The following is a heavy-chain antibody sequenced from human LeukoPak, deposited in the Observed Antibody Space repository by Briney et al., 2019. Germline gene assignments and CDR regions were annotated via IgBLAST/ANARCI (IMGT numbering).Heavy chain of an antibody. CDR2: SNKEGSFT. Sequence: GGSLRLSCAASGFTFSSYWMHWVRQAPGKGLVWVSRSNKEGSFTDYAGSVKGRFTISRDNAKNTLYLQMNSLRAEDTAVYYCVRGTSAWNGIDYWGQGTLVTVSS. CDR1: GFTFSSYW. CDR3: VRGTSAWNGIDY. D-gene: IGHD1-1*01. V-gene: IGHV3-74*01. J-gene: IGHJ4*02.